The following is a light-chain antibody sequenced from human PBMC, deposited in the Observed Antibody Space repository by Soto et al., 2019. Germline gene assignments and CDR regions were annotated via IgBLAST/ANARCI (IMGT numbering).Light chain of an antibody. Sequence: EIVMTQSPATLSVSPGERATLSCRASQSVSSNLAWYQQKPGQAPRLLIYDASTRATGIPARFSGSGSGTDVTLTIISLQSEDFAVYYCQQYNNWPRTFGQGTKVEIK. CDR1: QSVSSN. CDR2: DAS. V-gene: IGKV3-15*01. J-gene: IGKJ1*01. CDR3: QQYNNWPRT.